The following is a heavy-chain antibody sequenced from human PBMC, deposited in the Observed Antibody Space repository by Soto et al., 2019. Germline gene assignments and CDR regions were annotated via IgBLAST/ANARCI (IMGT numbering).Heavy chain of an antibody. Sequence: QVQLVQSGAEVKKPGSSVKVSCKASGGPFISYTITWVRQAPGQGLEWMGGIIPVFGTTNYAQKFQGRVKITADESTRSAYMELSGLTSEDTAVYYCARDPAYYDSSGDAFDIWGQGTMVTVSS. CDR1: GGPFISYT. D-gene: IGHD3-22*01. CDR3: ARDPAYYDSSGDAFDI. CDR2: IIPVFGTT. V-gene: IGHV1-69*01. J-gene: IGHJ3*02.